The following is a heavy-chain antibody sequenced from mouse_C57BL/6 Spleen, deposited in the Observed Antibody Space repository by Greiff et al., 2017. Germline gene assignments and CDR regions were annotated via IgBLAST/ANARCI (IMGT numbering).Heavy chain of an antibody. CDR1: GYAFSSYW. Sequence: LVESGAELVKPGASVKISCKASGYAFSSYWMNWVKQRPGKGLEWIGQIYPGDGDTNYNGKFKGKATLTADKSSSTAYMQLSSLTSEDSAVYFCAREKDDLLDYWGQGTTLTVSS. CDR3: AREKDDLLDY. J-gene: IGHJ2*01. V-gene: IGHV1-80*01. CDR2: IYPGDGDT.